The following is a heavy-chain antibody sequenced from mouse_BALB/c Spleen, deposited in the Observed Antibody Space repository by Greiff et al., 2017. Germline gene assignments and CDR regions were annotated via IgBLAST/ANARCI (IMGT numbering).Heavy chain of an antibody. CDR1: GFTFSNYW. CDR2: IRLKSNNYAT. V-gene: IGHV6-6*02. Sequence: EVKVEESGGGLVQPGGSMKLSCVASGFTFSNYWMNWVRQSPEKGLEWVAEIRLKSNNYATHYAESVKGRFTISRDDSKSSVYLQMNNLRAEDTGIYYCTRAPRGDAMDYWGQGTSVTVSS. J-gene: IGHJ4*01. CDR3: TRAPRGDAMDY.